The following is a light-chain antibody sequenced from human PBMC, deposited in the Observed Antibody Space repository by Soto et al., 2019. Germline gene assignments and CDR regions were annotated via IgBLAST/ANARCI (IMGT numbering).Light chain of an antibody. J-gene: IGKJ1*01. CDR1: QSVSSSY. CDR3: QQYGSSPRT. V-gene: IGKV3-20*01. CDR2: GAS. Sequence: EIVLTQSPGTLSLSPGERATLSCRASQSVSSSYLAWYQQKPGQAPRLLIYGASSRATGIPDRFSGSGSGTDFTLPISRLEPEDFAVYYCQQYGSSPRTLGQGPKVEIK.